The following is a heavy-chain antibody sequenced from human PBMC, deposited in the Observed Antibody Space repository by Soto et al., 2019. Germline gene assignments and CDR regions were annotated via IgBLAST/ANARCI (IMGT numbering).Heavy chain of an antibody. J-gene: IGHJ5*02. Sequence: QVQLQESGPGLVKPSETLSLTCNVSGTSISRFFWSWIRLPAGKGLQWLGRITTSGKTYSNPALKSRLTLSFDTSKNRFSLNLTSMTAADTAVYFCARPQGLGGWFDPWGPGIQVTVSS. CDR2: ITTSGKT. CDR3: ARPQGLGGWFDP. D-gene: IGHD3-10*01. CDR1: GTSISRFF. V-gene: IGHV4-4*07.